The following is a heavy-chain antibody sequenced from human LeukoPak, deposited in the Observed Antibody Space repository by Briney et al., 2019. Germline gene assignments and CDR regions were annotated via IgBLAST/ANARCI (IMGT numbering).Heavy chain of an antibody. D-gene: IGHD2-21*02. V-gene: IGHV3-33*01. Sequence: PGGSLRLSCAASGFTFNSYGMHWVRQAPGKGLEWVAVMWYDGSNKYYADSVKGRFTISRDDSKNTLYLQMNSLRAEDTAMYYCARGLPQGMKYYFDYWGEGTLVSVSS. J-gene: IGHJ4*02. CDR1: GFTFNSYG. CDR2: MWYDGSNK. CDR3: ARGLPQGMKYYFDY.